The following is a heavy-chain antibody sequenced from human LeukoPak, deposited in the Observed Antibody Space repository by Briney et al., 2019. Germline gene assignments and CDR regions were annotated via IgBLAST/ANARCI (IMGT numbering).Heavy chain of an antibody. CDR3: ARGGNWGSGYYYYYMDV. J-gene: IGHJ6*03. CDR2: IYYSGST. V-gene: IGHV4-59*01. D-gene: IGHD7-27*01. Sequence: SETLSLTCTVSGGSISSYYWSWIRQPPGKGLEWIGYIYYSGSTNYNPSLKSRVTISVDTSKNQFSLKLSSVTAADTAVYYCARGGNWGSGYYYYYMDVWGKGTTVTVSS. CDR1: GGSISSYY.